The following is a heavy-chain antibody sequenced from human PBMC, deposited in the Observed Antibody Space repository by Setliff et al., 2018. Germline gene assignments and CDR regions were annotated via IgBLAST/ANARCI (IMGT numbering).Heavy chain of an antibody. D-gene: IGHD1-26*01. Sequence: HPGGSLRLSCAASGFLFSSYGMHWVRQAPGKGLEWVAFIQYDGSDKYYEDSVKGRFTVSRDNSKNTLYLQMNSLTAEDTAVYYCAKDLRRDGKWDIDYWGQGTLVTVSS. V-gene: IGHV3-30*02. J-gene: IGHJ4*02. CDR1: GFLFSSYG. CDR3: AKDLRRDGKWDIDY. CDR2: IQYDGSDK.